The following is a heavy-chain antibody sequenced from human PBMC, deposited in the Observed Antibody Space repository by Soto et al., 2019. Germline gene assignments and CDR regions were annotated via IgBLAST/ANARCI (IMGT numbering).Heavy chain of an antibody. J-gene: IGHJ4*02. CDR1: GGSISSGDYY. CDR2: IYYSGST. V-gene: IGHV4-30-4*01. Sequence: SSETLSLTCTVSGGSISSGDYYWIWIRQPPGKGLEWIGYIYYSGSTYYNPSLKSRVTISVDTSKNQFSLKLSSVTAADTAVYYCARGDGFGDRRVDYWGQGTLVTVSS. D-gene: IGHD3-10*01. CDR3: ARGDGFGDRRVDY.